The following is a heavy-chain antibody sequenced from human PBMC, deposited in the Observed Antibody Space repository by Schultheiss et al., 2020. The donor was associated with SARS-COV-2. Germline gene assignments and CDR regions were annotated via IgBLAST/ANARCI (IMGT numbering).Heavy chain of an antibody. Sequence: ASVKVSCKASGDMFTSYYMHWVRQAPGQGLEWVGWMNPNSGNTGYAQKFQGRVTMTRNTSISTAYMELSSLRSEDTAVYYCARDWVTTVPTGWFDPWGQGTLVTVSS. CDR1: GDMFTSYY. J-gene: IGHJ5*02. CDR2: MNPNSGNT. D-gene: IGHD4-17*01. V-gene: IGHV1-8*02. CDR3: ARDWVTTVPTGWFDP.